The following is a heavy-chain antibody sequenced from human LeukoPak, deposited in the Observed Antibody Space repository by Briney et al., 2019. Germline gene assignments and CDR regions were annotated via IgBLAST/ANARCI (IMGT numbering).Heavy chain of an antibody. CDR2: ISSSSSYI. D-gene: IGHD3-3*01. Sequence: RSLRLSCAASGFTFSSYSMNWVRQAPGKGLEWVSSISSSSSYIYYADSVKGRFTISRDNAKNSLYLQMNSLRAEDTAVYYCARDGRAFFGVVFPCWFDPRGQGTLVTVSS. CDR1: GFTFSSYS. V-gene: IGHV3-21*01. CDR3: ARDGRAFFGVVFPCWFDP. J-gene: IGHJ5*02.